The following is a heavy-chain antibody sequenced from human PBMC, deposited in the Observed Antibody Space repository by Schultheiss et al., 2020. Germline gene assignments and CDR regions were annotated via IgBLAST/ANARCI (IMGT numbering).Heavy chain of an antibody. Sequence: GGSLRLSCAASGFTFRTYAMHWARQAPGKGLEYVSTISSNGGNTYYANSVKGRFTISRDNAKNSLYLQMNSLRDEDTALYYCAKGHIMMVRGWLDYWGQGTLVTVSS. J-gene: IGHJ4*02. V-gene: IGHV3-64*01. D-gene: IGHD3-10*01. CDR1: GFTFRTYA. CDR2: ISSNGGNT. CDR3: AKGHIMMVRGWLDY.